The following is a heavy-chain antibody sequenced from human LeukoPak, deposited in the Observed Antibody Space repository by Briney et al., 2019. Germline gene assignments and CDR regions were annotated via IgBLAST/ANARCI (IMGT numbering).Heavy chain of an antibody. V-gene: IGHV4-34*01. CDR2: INHSGST. D-gene: IGHD2-2*01. CDR3: ARGLVVPAAIWLYYYYMDV. Sequence: PSETLSLTCTVSGGSISSYYWSWIRQPPGKGLEWIGEINHSGSTNYNPSLKSRVTISVDTSKNQFSLKLSSVTAADTAVYYCARGLVVPAAIWLYYYYMDVWGKGTTVTVSS. CDR1: GGSISSYY. J-gene: IGHJ6*03.